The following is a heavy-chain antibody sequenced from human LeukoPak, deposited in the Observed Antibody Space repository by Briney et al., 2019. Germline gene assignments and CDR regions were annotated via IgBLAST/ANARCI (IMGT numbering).Heavy chain of an antibody. CDR3: ARGRGYDSSGYRFNWFDP. CDR2: IYYSGST. CDR1: GGSISSYY. J-gene: IGHJ5*02. D-gene: IGHD3-22*01. Sequence: SETLSLTCTVSGGSISSYYWSWIRQPPGKGLEWIGYIYYSGSTNYNPSLKSRVTISVDTSKNQFSLKLSSVTAADTAVYYCARGRGYDSSGYRFNWFDPWGQGTLVTVSS. V-gene: IGHV4-59*08.